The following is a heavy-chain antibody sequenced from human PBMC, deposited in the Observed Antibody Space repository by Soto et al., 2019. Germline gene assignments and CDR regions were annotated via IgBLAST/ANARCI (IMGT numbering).Heavy chain of an antibody. CDR3: AKAHVRVVAGSPLDD. CDR2: IYHGGTT. J-gene: IGHJ4*01. V-gene: IGHV4-38-2*02. Sequence: SETLSLTCTVSGYSISSGSYWGWIRQPPGKGPEWIASIYHGGTTFYNPSLKSRVTVSVDKSNNQFSLKLRSVTAADTAVYYCAKAHVRVVAGSPLDDWGHGTLVTVSS. D-gene: IGHD6-19*01. CDR1: GYSISSGSY.